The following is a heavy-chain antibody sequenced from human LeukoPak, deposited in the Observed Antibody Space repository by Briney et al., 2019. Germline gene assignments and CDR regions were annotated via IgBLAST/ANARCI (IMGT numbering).Heavy chain of an antibody. Sequence: PSETLSLTCTVSGGSISSYYWSWIRQHPGKGLEWIGYIYYSGSTYYNPSLKSRVTISVDTSKNQFSLKLSSVTAADTAVYYCARGLPVVAAMNWFDPWGQGTLVTVSS. CDR1: GGSISSYY. CDR3: ARGLPVVAAMNWFDP. CDR2: IYYSGST. J-gene: IGHJ5*02. D-gene: IGHD2-15*01. V-gene: IGHV4-59*06.